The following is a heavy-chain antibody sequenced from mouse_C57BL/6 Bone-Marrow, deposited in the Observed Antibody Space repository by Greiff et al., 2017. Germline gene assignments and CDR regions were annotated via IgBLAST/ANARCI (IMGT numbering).Heavy chain of an antibody. V-gene: IGHV1-43*01. CDR2: INPSTGGT. Sequence: EVQLQQPGPELVKPGASVKISCKASGYSFTGYYMHWVKQSSEKSLEWIGEINPSTGGTSYNQKFKGKATLTVDKSSSTAYMQLKSLTSEDSAVYYCARGDGSRTWFAYWGQGTLVTVSA. CDR3: ARGDGSRTWFAY. J-gene: IGHJ3*01. D-gene: IGHD1-1*01. CDR1: GYSFTGYY.